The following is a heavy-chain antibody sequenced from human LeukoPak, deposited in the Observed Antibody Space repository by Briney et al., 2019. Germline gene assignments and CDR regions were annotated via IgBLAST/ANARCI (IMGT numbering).Heavy chain of an antibody. CDR2: IFYTGSS. J-gene: IGHJ5*02. CDR1: GGSISTYY. Sequence: SETLSLTCTASGGSISTYYWTWIRQPPGKGLEWIGYIFYTGSSNYNPSLKSRVTMSVDMSRNHFSLNLDSVTTADTAVYYCARGGSGTYHNWFDPWGQGALVTVSS. V-gene: IGHV4-59*01. CDR3: ARGGSGTYHNWFDP. D-gene: IGHD3-10*01.